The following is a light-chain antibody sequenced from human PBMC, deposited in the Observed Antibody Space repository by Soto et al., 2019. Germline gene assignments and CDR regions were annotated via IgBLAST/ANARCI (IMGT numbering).Light chain of an antibody. J-gene: IGKJ5*01. CDR3: QQSYSTPFT. V-gene: IGKV1-39*01. CDR2: AAS. CDR1: QRISSY. Sequence: DIQMTPSPSSLSASVGDRVTITCRASQRISSYLNWYQQKPGKAPKLLIYAASSLQSGVPSRFSGSGSGTDFTLTISSLQPEDFATYYCQQSYSTPFTFGRGTRLEIK.